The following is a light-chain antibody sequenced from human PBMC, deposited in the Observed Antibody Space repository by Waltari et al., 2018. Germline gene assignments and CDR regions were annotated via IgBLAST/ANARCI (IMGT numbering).Light chain of an antibody. Sequence: DIQMTQSPSSVSASVGDRVTITCRASQGIGDYLAWFQQKPGKPPKALIYGATSLPSGVPSRFSCSVSGKDFTLTISSLQPEDFATYYCQHYHSFPLTFGGGTKVEIK. CDR2: GAT. CDR1: QGIGDY. J-gene: IGKJ4*01. CDR3: QHYHSFPLT. V-gene: IGKV1-16*01.